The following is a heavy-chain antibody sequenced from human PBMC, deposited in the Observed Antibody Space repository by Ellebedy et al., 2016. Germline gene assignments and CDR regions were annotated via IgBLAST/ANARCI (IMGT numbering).Heavy chain of an antibody. Sequence: GESLKISXAVSGFTFSSYSFNWIRQAPGKGLEWVSHISSSGSLKFYADSLRDRFTISRDNAKNLLHLQMNSLTAEDTAVYFCTRVAGGSFVDSWGQGVLVTVSS. V-gene: IGHV3-48*04. J-gene: IGHJ4*02. D-gene: IGHD1-26*01. CDR1: GFTFSSYS. CDR3: TRVAGGSFVDS. CDR2: ISSSGSLK.